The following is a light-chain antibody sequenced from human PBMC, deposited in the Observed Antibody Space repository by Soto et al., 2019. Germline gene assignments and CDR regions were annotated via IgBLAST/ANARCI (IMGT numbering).Light chain of an antibody. CDR1: QSVTNNY. J-gene: IGKJ1*01. V-gene: IGKV3-20*01. CDR3: QLYGSSRT. Sequence: EIVLKQAPGALSLYKGERATLFCRASQSVTNNYLAWYHQIPGQPPRLLIYGASSRATGIPGRFSGSGSGTDFTLTISRLEPEDFAMYYCQLYGSSRTFGQGAKV. CDR2: GAS.